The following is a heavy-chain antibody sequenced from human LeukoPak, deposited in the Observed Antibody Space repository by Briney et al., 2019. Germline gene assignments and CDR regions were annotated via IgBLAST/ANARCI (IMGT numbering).Heavy chain of an antibody. J-gene: IGHJ3*02. Sequence: PSGTLSLTCAVTGXPITSNNWWSWVRQPPGKGLEWIGEIYHSGSTNSNPSLKSRVSISVDKTKNQFSLKLSSVTAADTAVYYCASKDNKPGLGAFDIWGQGTMVTVSS. CDR1: GXPITSNNW. D-gene: IGHD5-24*01. CDR3: ASKDNKPGLGAFDI. V-gene: IGHV4-4*02. CDR2: IYHSGST.